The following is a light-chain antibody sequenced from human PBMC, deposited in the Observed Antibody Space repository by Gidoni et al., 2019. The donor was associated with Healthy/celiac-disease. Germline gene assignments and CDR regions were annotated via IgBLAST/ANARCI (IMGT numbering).Light chain of an antibody. CDR1: QSVLYSSNNKSY. J-gene: IGKJ3*01. V-gene: IGKV4-1*01. CDR2: WVS. CDR3: QQYYSTPFT. Sequence: DIVMTQSPDSLAVSLGERATINCKSSQSVLYSSNNKSYLAWYKQKPGQPPKLLIYWVSTRESGVPDRFSGSGSGTDFTLTISSLQAEDVAVYYCQQYYSTPFTFGPGTKVDI.